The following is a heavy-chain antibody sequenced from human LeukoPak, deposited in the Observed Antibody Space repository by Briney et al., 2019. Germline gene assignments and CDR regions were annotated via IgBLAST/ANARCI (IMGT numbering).Heavy chain of an antibody. D-gene: IGHD6-13*01. V-gene: IGHV3-74*01. J-gene: IGHJ5*02. CDR2: NGSST. CDR1: GFTFSSYW. Sequence: GWSLRLSCAASGFTFSSYWMHLVRQAPGKGLVWVSRNGSSTSYADSAKGRFTISRYNAKNTLYLQLNSLRAEDTAVYYCARPTKEGSSWYWWFDPWGQGTLVTVSS. CDR3: ARPTKEGSSWYWWFDP.